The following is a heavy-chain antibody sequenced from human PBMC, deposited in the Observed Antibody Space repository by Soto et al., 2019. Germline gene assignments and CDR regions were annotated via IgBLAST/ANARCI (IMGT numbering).Heavy chain of an antibody. J-gene: IGHJ5*02. CDR2: IFYSGTT. Sequence: PSETLSLTCTVSGDSVNNNDFYWARIRQPPGKGLEWVVTIFYSGTTYHNPSLKGRVTASVDRSENQFSLKLTSVTASDTAVYYCARLDFRSGYYGGRFDPWGQGTLVTVSS. CDR1: GDSVNNNDFY. CDR3: ARLDFRSGYYGGRFDP. V-gene: IGHV4-39*01. D-gene: IGHD3-3*01.